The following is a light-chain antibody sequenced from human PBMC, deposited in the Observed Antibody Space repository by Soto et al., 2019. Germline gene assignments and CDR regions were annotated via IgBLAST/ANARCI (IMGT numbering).Light chain of an antibody. Sequence: QSVLTQPPSVSGAPGQRVTISCTGSSPNIGTGYDVHWYQQLPGTAPKLLIYGNNNRPSGVPDRFSGSKSGTSASLAITGLQAEDEADYYCQSYDSSRSAGVFGGGTKLTVL. CDR1: SPNIGTGYD. V-gene: IGLV1-40*01. J-gene: IGLJ3*02. CDR2: GNN. CDR3: QSYDSSRSAGV.